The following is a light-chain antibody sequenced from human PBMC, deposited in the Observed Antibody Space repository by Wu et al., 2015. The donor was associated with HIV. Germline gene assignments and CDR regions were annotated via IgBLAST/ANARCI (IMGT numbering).Light chain of an antibody. V-gene: IGKV1-27*01. CDR2: AAS. J-gene: IGKJ1*01. Sequence: DIQMTQSPSSLSASVGDRVTITCRASQGISNFLAWYQQRPGKPPKALIYAASTLQSGVPSRFSGSGSGTEFTLTISSMQSEDFAVYYCQQYNNWPPWTFGQGTKVEIK. CDR3: QQYNNWPPWT. CDR1: QGISNF.